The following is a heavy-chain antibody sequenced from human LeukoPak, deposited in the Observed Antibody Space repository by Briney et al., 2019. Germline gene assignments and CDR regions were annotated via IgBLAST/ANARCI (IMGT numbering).Heavy chain of an antibody. CDR1: GYTFTSYY. CDR3: ARDIDYDSSGYYPHFDY. CDR2: ISPSGGST. V-gene: IGHV1-46*01. D-gene: IGHD3-22*01. Sequence: GASVKVSCKASGYTFTSYYMHWVRQAPGQGLEWMGIISPSGGSTSYAQKFQGRVTMTRDTSTSTVYMELSSLRSEDTAVYYCARDIDYDSSGYYPHFDYWGQGTLVTVSS. J-gene: IGHJ4*02.